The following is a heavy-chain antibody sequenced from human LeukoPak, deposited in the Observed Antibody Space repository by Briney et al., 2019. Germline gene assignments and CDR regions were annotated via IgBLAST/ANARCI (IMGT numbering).Heavy chain of an antibody. Sequence: GRSLRLSCVASGFKFSDYGMHWVRQAPGKGLEWVALINPDGSERYYVDSVKGRFTISRDNARNSLYLQMDSLRDDDTAMYFCTRDLAAVPGPRMDVWGQGTTVTASS. CDR1: GFKFSDYG. CDR2: INPDGSER. V-gene: IGHV3-7*03. D-gene: IGHD6-19*01. J-gene: IGHJ6*02. CDR3: TRDLAAVPGPRMDV.